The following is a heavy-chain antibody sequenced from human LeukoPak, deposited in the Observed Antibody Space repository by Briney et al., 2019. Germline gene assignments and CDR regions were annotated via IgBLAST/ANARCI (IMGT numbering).Heavy chain of an antibody. V-gene: IGHV3-30*02. D-gene: IGHD2-2*01. J-gene: IGHJ4*02. CDR3: AKDSSTSKYYFDY. CDR2: IRYDGSNK. CDR1: GFTFSSYG. Sequence: GGSLRLSCTASGFTFSSYGMHWVRQAPGKGLEWVAFIRYDGSNKYYADSVKGRFTISRDNSKNTLYLQMNSLRAEDTAVYYCAKDSSTSKYYFDYWGQGTLVTVSS.